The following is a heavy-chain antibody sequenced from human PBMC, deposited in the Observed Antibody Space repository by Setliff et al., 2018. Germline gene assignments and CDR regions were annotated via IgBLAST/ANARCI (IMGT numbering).Heavy chain of an antibody. D-gene: IGHD2-21*01. J-gene: IGHJ5*02. CDR3: ARYIPSAGCFDP. CDR1: GESFSNNY. V-gene: IGHV4-34*01. CDR2: SDHSGST. Sequence: SETLSLTCSVYGESFSNNYWSWIRQPPGEGLEWIGESDHSGSTSYNPSLKSRVTISVDTSKKQFSLMLTSVTAADTAVYYCARYIPSAGCFDPWGQGALVTVSS.